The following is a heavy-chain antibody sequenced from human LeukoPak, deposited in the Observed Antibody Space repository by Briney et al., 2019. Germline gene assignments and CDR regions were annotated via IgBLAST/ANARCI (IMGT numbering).Heavy chain of an antibody. V-gene: IGHV4-59*11. CDR1: GGSISSHY. D-gene: IGHD4-23*01. J-gene: IGHJ3*02. CDR3: ARAPTVVTPGRSDVFDI. CDR2: IYYSGST. Sequence: PSETLSLTCTVSGGSISSHYWNWIRQPPGKGLEGIGYIYYSGSTNYNPSLKSRVTISVDTSKNQLSLKLSSVTAADTAVYYCARAPTVVTPGRSDVFDIWGQGTMVTVSS.